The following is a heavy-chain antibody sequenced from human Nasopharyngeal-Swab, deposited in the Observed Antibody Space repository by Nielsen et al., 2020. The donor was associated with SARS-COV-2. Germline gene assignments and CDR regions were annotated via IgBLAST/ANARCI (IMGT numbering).Heavy chain of an antibody. V-gene: IGHV4-38-2*01. Sequence: SETLSLTCAVSGYSISSDNYWALIRQSSGKGLEWIGSVYHSGSTYYNPSLKSRATISVDTSNNQFSLKLTSVTAADTAVYYCGRHGAGTGGNRVYYYYYVNVWGKGTMVTVSS. J-gene: IGHJ6*03. CDR2: VYHSGST. D-gene: IGHD1-1*01. CDR1: GYSISSDNY. CDR3: GRHGAGTGGNRVYYYYYVNV.